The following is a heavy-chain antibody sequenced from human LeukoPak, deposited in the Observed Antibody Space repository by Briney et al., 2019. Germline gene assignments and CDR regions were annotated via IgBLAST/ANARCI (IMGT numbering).Heavy chain of an antibody. CDR1: GFSFSTYD. V-gene: IGHV3-30*18. D-gene: IGHD3-9*01. CDR2: ISSDGSHK. Sequence: GGSLRLSCAASGFSFSTYDMHWVRQAPGKGLEWVAVISSDGSHKYWADSVKGRFTISRDNSRNTVYLQMNSLRAEDTAVYYCAKGSIDWYYFDYWGQGTLVTVSS. CDR3: AKGSIDWYYFDY. J-gene: IGHJ4*02.